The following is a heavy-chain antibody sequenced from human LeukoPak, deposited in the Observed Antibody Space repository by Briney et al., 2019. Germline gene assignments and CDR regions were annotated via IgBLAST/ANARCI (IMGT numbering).Heavy chain of an antibody. CDR2: IYYSGST. D-gene: IGHD5-18*01. J-gene: IGHJ5*02. CDR3: ARSGAGYSYGPGNWFDP. Sequence: SETLSLTCTVSGGSISSYYWSWIRQPPGKGLEWIGYIYYSGSTNYNPSLKSRVTISVDTSKNQFSLKLSSVTAADTAVYYCARSGAGYSYGPGNWFDPWGQGTLVTVSS. CDR1: GGSISSYY. V-gene: IGHV4-59*01.